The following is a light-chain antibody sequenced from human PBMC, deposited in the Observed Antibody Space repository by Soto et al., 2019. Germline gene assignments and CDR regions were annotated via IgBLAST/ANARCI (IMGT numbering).Light chain of an antibody. CDR1: QSVSSSY. CDR2: GAS. V-gene: IGKV3-20*01. J-gene: IGKJ2*01. Sequence: EIVLTQSPGTLSLSPGERATRSCRASQSVSSSYLAWDQQKPGQAPRLLLYGASSRDTGIPDRFSGSGSGTDFTLTISRLEPEAFAVYYCQQYGSSPRYTFGQGTKLEI. CDR3: QQYGSSPRYT.